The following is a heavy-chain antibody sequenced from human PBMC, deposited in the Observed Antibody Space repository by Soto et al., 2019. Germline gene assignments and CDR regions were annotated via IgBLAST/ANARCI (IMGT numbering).Heavy chain of an antibody. CDR2: IYYSGST. CDR3: ARFNWYFDL. CDR1: GGSISSYY. J-gene: IGHJ2*01. Sequence: QVQLQESGPGLVKPSETLSLTCTVSGGSISSYYWSWIRQPPGKGLEWIGYIYYSGSTNYNPSLQRRVTISVDTSTNQFSLKLSSVTAADTAVYYCARFNWYFDLWGRGTLVTVSS. V-gene: IGHV4-59*08.